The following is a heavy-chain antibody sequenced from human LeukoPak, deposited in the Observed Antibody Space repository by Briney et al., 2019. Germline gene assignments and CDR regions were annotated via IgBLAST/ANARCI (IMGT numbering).Heavy chain of an antibody. CDR2: IYPGDSDT. CDR3: ARQGYSGYDMGDY. Sequence: GESLNISCQASGYKFTSNWIGWVRQMAGKGLEWMGIIYPGDSDTRYSPSFEGQVTISADKSISTAYLQWSSLKASDTAMYYCARQGYSGYDMGDYWGQGTLVTVSS. CDR1: GYKFTSNW. J-gene: IGHJ4*02. D-gene: IGHD5-12*01. V-gene: IGHV5-51*01.